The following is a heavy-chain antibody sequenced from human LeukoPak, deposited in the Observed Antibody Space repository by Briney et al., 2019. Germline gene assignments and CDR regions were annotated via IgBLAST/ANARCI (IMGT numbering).Heavy chain of an antibody. D-gene: IGHD3-3*01. CDR3: ARGIPYDFWSGYQYYFDY. CDR2: IYYCGST. J-gene: IGHJ4*02. CDR1: GGSISSYY. Sequence: SETLSLTCTVSGGSISSYYWSWIRQPPGKGLEWIGYIYYCGSTNYNPSLKSRVTISVDTSKNQFSLKLSSVTAADTAVYYCARGIPYDFWSGYQYYFDYWGQGTLVTVSS. V-gene: IGHV4-59*01.